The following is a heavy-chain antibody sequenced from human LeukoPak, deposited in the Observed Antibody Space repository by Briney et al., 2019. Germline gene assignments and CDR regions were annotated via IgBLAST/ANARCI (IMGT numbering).Heavy chain of an antibody. Sequence: PGGSLRLSCATSGFSFNKYGMHWVRQAPGKGLEWVAYIRYYGSGKHYGDSVKGRFTISRDDSKNTLYLQMSSLRAEDTAVYYCAKDWEYNFWSNYDHWGREILVTVSS. CDR3: AKDWEYNFWSNYDH. D-gene: IGHD3-3*01. J-gene: IGHJ4*02. CDR2: IRYYGSGK. CDR1: GFSFNKYG. V-gene: IGHV3-30*02.